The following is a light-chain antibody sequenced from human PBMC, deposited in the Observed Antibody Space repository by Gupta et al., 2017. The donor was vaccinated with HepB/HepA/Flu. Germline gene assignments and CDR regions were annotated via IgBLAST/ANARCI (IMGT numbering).Light chain of an antibody. V-gene: IGKV2-30*01. CDR2: KVS. J-gene: IGKJ2*01. CDR3: VQGTHWPFT. CDR1: QSLVYSDGNTY. Sequence: DVVMTQSPLSLPVTLGQPASISCRSSQSLVYSDGNTYLNWFQQRPGQSPRRLIYKVSNRDSGVPDRFSGSGSGTDFTLKISMVEAEDVRVYYCVQGTHWPFTFGQGTNLEIK.